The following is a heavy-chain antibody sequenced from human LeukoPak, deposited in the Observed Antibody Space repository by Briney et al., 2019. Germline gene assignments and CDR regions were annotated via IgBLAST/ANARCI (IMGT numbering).Heavy chain of an antibody. D-gene: IGHD6-19*01. Sequence: GGSLRLSCAASGFTFSSYGMQWVRQAPGKGLEWVAVIWYDGSDQYYADSVKGRFTISRDNSKNTVYLQMNSLRAEDTAVYYCARGIGSAWTVDYWGQGTLVTVSS. CDR1: GFTFSSYG. CDR3: ARGIGSAWTVDY. J-gene: IGHJ4*02. V-gene: IGHV3-33*01. CDR2: IWYDGSDQ.